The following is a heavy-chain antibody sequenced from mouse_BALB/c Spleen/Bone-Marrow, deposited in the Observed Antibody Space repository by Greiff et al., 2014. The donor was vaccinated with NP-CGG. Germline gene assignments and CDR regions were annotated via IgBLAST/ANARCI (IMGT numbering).Heavy chain of an antibody. CDR1: GFNIKDTY. D-gene: IGHD2-1*01. CDR2: VDPANGNT. J-gene: IGHJ4*01. Sequence: EVMLVESGADLVKPGASVKLSCTASGFNIKDTYIHWVKQRPEQGLEWIGRVDPANGNTKYAPKFQGKATITAGTSSNTAYLRLSSLTSEDTAVYYCARRFGNSPRDSAMVNWGRGTSVTVSS. CDR3: ARRFGNSPRDSAMVN. V-gene: IGHV14-3*02.